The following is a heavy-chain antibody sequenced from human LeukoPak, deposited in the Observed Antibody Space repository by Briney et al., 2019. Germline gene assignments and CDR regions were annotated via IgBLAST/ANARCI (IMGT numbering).Heavy chain of an antibody. D-gene: IGHD6-13*01. CDR1: GGTFSSYT. CDR2: IIPILGIA. Sequence: SVKVSCKASGGTFSSYTISWVRQAPGQGLEWMGGIIPILGIANYAQKFQGRVTITADKSTSTAYMELSSLRSEDTAVYYCARAGLSIAAAGTDFDYWGQGTLVTVSS. V-gene: IGHV1-69*10. CDR3: ARAGLSIAAAGTDFDY. J-gene: IGHJ4*02.